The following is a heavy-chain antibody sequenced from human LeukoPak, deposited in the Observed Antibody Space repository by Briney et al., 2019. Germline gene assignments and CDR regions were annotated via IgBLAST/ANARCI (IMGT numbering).Heavy chain of an antibody. CDR2: INPNSGGT. CDR3: ARARILVWFGESGPDWFDH. J-gene: IGHJ5*02. CDR1: GYMFTGYY. D-gene: IGHD3-10*01. Sequence: ASVKVSCKASGYMFTGYYIHWVRQAPGQGLEWMRRINPNSGGTNYAQRFQGRVTMTRETSISTAYMELSRLRSDDTAVYYCARARILVWFGESGPDWFDHWGQGTLVTVSS. V-gene: IGHV1-2*06.